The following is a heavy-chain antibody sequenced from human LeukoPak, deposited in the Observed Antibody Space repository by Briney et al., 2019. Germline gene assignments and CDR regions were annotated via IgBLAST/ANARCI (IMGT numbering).Heavy chain of an antibody. D-gene: IGHD3-10*01. J-gene: IGHJ4*02. V-gene: IGHV1-2*02. CDR1: GYTFTGDY. Sequence: ASVKVSCKASGYTFTGDYMYWVRQAPGQGLEWMGWINTDSGDTNYAQKFQGRVTMTRDTSIGTIYMELSGPRSDDTAVYYCARDGNSPMVDFDSWGQGTLVTVSS. CDR2: INTDSGDT. CDR3: ARDGNSPMVDFDS.